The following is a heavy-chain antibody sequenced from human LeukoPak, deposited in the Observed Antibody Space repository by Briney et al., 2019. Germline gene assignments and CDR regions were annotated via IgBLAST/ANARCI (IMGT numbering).Heavy chain of an antibody. CDR3: ARGRSSGSYSYYYYYYMDV. CDR2: ISSSSSTI. CDR1: GFTFSSYS. J-gene: IGHJ6*03. V-gene: IGHV3-48*01. Sequence: PGGSLRLSCAASGFTFSSYSMNWVRQAPGKGLEWVSYISSSSSTIYYADSVKGRFTISRDNAKNSLYLQMNSLRAEDTAVYYCARGRSSGSYSYYYYYYMDVWGKGTTVTVSS. D-gene: IGHD3-10*01.